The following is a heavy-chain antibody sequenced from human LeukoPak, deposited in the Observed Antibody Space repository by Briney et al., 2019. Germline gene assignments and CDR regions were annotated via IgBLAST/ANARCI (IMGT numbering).Heavy chain of an antibody. CDR2: INHSGST. CDR3: ARVRGCSSTSCYFDY. Sequence: MASETLSLTCAVYGGSFSGYYWSWIRQPPGKGLEWIGEINHSGSTNYNPSLKSRVTISVDTSKNQFSLKLSSVTAADTAVYYCARVRGCSSTSCYFDYWGQGTLVTVSS. D-gene: IGHD2-2*01. J-gene: IGHJ4*02. V-gene: IGHV4-34*01. CDR1: GGSFSGYY.